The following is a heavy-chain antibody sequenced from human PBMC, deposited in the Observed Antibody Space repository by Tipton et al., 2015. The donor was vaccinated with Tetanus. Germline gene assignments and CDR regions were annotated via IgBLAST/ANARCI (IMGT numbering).Heavy chain of an antibody. D-gene: IGHD5-12*01. CDR2: ISGSGAST. J-gene: IGHJ4*02. Sequence: SLRLSCAVSGFTFTSFAVSWVRQAPGKGLEWVSGISGSGASTYYAESVKGRMTISRDTSKLYLQLNSLRAEDTAVYYCCRSTPIVAPFDYWGQGTLVTVSS. CDR1: GFTFTSFA. V-gene: IGHV3-23*01. CDR3: CRSTPIVAPFDY.